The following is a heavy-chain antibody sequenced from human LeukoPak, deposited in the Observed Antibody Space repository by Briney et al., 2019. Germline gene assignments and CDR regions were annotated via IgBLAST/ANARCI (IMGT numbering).Heavy chain of an antibody. J-gene: IGHJ5*02. V-gene: IGHV4-30-2*01. CDR3: ARVKLGAVTTEVVTEYNWFDP. Sequence: PSETLSLTCTVSGGSISSGGYYWSWIRQPPGKGLEWIGYIYHSGSTYYNPSLKSRVTISVDRSKNQFSLKLSSVTAADTAVYYCARVKLGAVTTEVVTEYNWFDPWGQGTLVTVSS. CDR1: GGSISSGGYY. CDR2: IYHSGST. D-gene: IGHD4-23*01.